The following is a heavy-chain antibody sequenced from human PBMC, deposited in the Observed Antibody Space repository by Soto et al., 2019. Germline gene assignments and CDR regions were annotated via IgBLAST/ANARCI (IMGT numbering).Heavy chain of an antibody. CDR3: ARERGGYNFDY. D-gene: IGHD5-12*01. CDR1: GFTFSSYA. V-gene: IGHV3-30*04. CDR2: ISYDGSNK. J-gene: IGHJ4*02. Sequence: GGSLRLSCAASGFTFSSYAMHWVRQAPGKGLECVAVISYDGSNKYYADSVKGRFTISRDNSKNTLYLQMNSLRAEDTAVYYCARERGGYNFDYWGQGTLVTVSS.